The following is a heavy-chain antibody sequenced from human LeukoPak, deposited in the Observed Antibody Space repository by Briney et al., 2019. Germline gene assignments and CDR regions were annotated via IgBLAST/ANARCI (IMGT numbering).Heavy chain of an antibody. Sequence: GASVKVSCKASGYTFTSYYMHWVRQAPGQGLEWMGIINPSGGSTSYAQKFQGRVTMTRDTSTSTVYMELSSLRSEDTAVYYCARTGYSSSWYGGQGDDYYGMDVWGQGTTVTVSS. CDR3: ARTGYSSSWYGGQGDDYYGMDV. V-gene: IGHV1-46*01. CDR1: GYTFTSYY. J-gene: IGHJ6*02. CDR2: INPSGGST. D-gene: IGHD6-13*01.